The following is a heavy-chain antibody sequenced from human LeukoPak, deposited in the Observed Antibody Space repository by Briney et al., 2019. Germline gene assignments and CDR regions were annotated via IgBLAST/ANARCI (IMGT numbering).Heavy chain of an antibody. V-gene: IGHV4-4*09. J-gene: IGHJ4*02. D-gene: IGHD6-19*01. CDR1: GVPISRFF. Sequence: KTSETLSLICTTSGVPISRFFWSWVRQPPGKGLEWIGNIYNGVPTFFNPSLKSRVSISVDTSKGQFSLQLASVTAADTAVYYCVQSTGWPGFDYWGQGILVTVSS. CDR3: VQSTGWPGFDY. CDR2: IYNGVPT.